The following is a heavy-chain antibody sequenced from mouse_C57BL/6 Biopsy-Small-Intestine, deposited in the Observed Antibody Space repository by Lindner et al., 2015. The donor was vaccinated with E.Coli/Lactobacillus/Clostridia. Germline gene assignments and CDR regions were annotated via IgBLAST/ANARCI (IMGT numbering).Heavy chain of an antibody. J-gene: IGHJ3*01. CDR2: ISPSTGGT. CDR3: AREGYYYGSSYPAWFAY. V-gene: IGHV1-42*01. Sequence: VQLQESGPELVKPGASVKISCKASGYSFTGYYMNWVKQSPEKSLEWIGEISPSTGGTTYNQKFKAKATLTVDKSSSTAYMQLKSLTSEDSAVYYCAREGYYYGSSYPAWFAYWGQGTLVTVSA. CDR1: GYSFTGYY. D-gene: IGHD1-1*01.